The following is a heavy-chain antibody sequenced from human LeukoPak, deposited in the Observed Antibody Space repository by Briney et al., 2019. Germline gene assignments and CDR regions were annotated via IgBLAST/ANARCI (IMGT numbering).Heavy chain of an antibody. J-gene: IGHJ6*04. CDR1: GYTFTSYG. CDR3: AREGIAVAGIYYYYYGMDV. Sequence: GASVKVSCKASGYTFTSYGISWVRQAPGQGLEWMGWISAYNGNTNYAQKLQGRVTMTTDTSTSTAYMELRSLRSDDTTVYYCAREGIAVAGIYYYYYGMDVWGKGTTVTVSS. CDR2: ISAYNGNT. V-gene: IGHV1-18*04. D-gene: IGHD6-19*01.